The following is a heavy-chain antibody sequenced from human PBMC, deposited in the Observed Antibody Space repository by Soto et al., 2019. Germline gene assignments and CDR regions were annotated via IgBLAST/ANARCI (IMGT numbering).Heavy chain of an antibody. D-gene: IGHD1-26*01. J-gene: IGHJ4*02. CDR2: ISNDGSNK. CDR1: GFSFSTYG. CDR3: AKGFGNYWAFDY. Sequence: QVHLVESGGGVVQPGRSLRLSCAASGFSFSTYGMHWVRQAPGKGLEWVAFISNDGSNKYYADSVKGRFTISRDHSKNTLYLQMNSLRAEDTAVYSCAKGFGNYWAFDYWGQGTLVTVSS. V-gene: IGHV3-30*18.